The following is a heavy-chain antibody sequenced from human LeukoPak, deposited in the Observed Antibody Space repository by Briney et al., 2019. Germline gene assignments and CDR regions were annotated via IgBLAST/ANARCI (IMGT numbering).Heavy chain of an antibody. V-gene: IGHV4-39*07. J-gene: IGHJ4*02. D-gene: IGHD4-17*01. CDR2: IYHSGST. CDR3: ARLPPPYGDYGLFDY. Sequence: SETLPLTCTVSGGSISSSSYYWGWIRQPPGKGLEWIGSIYHSGSTYYNPSLKSRVTISVDTSKNQFSLKLSSVTAADTAVYYCARLPPPYGDYGLFDYWGQGTLVTVSS. CDR1: GGSISSSSYY.